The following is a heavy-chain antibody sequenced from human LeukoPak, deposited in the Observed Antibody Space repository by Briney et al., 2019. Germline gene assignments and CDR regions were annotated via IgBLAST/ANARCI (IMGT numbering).Heavy chain of an antibody. CDR1: GFTFSGYA. D-gene: IGHD3-16*01. CDR3: ASGGFTFGY. Sequence: GGSLRLSCAASGFTFSGYAMNWVRQAPGKGLEWVANINQDGSEKYYVDSVKGRFTISRDNAKNSLYLQMNSLRAEDMAVYYCASGGFTFGYWGQGTLVTVSS. V-gene: IGHV3-7*02. J-gene: IGHJ4*02. CDR2: INQDGSEK.